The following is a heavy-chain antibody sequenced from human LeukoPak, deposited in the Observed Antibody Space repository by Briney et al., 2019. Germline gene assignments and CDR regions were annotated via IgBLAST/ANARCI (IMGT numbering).Heavy chain of an antibody. CDR1: GFTFSSYS. CDR3: ARERATTTDAFDI. CDR2: ISSSSGTI. D-gene: IGHD4-17*01. Sequence: PGGSLRLSCAASGFTFSSYSMNWVRQAPGKGLEWVSYISSSSGTIYYADSVKGRFTISRDNAKNSLYLQMNSLRAEDTAVYYCARERATTTDAFDIWGQGTMVTVSS. J-gene: IGHJ3*02. V-gene: IGHV3-48*04.